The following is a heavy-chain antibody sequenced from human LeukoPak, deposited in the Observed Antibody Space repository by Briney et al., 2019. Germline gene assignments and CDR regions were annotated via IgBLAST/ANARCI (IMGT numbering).Heavy chain of an antibody. CDR2: LYNTETT. CDR1: GGSISRSSYY. CDR3: ARHPTLTSGGNFDY. J-gene: IGHJ4*02. D-gene: IGHD1-14*01. V-gene: IGHV4-39*01. Sequence: PSVTLSLTCSVSGGSISRSSYYWGWIRQPPGKGLERIGSLYNTETTYYNPSLQSRVTISVDTSKNQLSLKLSSVTAADTAVYYCARHPTLTSGGNFDYWGQGTLVTVSS.